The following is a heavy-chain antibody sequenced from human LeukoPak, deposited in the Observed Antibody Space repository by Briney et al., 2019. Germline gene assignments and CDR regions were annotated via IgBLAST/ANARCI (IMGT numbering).Heavy chain of an antibody. CDR2: IYSGGST. CDR1: GFTVSSNY. Sequence: GGSLRLSCAASGFTVSSNYMSWVRQAPGKGLEWVSVIYSGGSTYYSDSVKGRFTISRDNSKNTLYLQMNSLRAEDTAVYYCARDIGPRGWFDPWGQGTLVTVSS. CDR3: ARDIGPRGWFDP. J-gene: IGHJ5*02. D-gene: IGHD1-26*01. V-gene: IGHV3-53*01.